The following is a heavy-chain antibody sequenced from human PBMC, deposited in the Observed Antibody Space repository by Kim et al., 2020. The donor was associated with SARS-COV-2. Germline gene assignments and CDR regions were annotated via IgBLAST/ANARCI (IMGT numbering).Heavy chain of an antibody. CDR1: GFTFSSYA. D-gene: IGHD3-3*01. CDR3: ARSEGYDFWSGYYNYYYYGMDV. CDR2: ISYDGSNK. J-gene: IGHJ6*02. Sequence: GGSLRLSCAASGFTFSSYAMHWVRQAPGKGLEWVAVISYDGSNKYYADSVKGRFTISRDNSKNTLYLQMNSLRAEDTAVYYCARSEGYDFWSGYYNYYYYGMDVWGQGTTVTVSS. V-gene: IGHV3-30*04.